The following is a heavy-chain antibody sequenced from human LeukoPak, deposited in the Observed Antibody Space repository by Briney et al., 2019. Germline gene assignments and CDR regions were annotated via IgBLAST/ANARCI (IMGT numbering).Heavy chain of an antibody. V-gene: IGHV4-30-2*01. D-gene: IGHD6-13*01. CDR1: GGSISSGGYS. CDR2: IYNSGST. J-gene: IGHJ2*01. Sequence: SQTLSLTCAVSGGSISSGGYSGSWLRQPPGKGLESLGYIYNSGSTYYNPSLKSRVTISVDRSKNQFSLKLSSVTAADTAVYYCARGLSSSWSGYWYFDLWGRGTLVTVSS. CDR3: ARGLSSSWSGYWYFDL.